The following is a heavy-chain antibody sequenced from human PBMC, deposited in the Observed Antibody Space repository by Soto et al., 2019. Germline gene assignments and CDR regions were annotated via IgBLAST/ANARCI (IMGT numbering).Heavy chain of an antibody. CDR3: ARGSQLRFLEWLLSRAFDI. J-gene: IGHJ3*02. CDR1: GFTFSSYS. Sequence: PGGSLRLSCAASGFTFSSYSMNWVRQAPGKGLEWVSSISSSSSYIYYADSVKGRFTISRDNAKNSLYLQMNSLRAEDTAVYYCARGSQLRFLEWLLSRAFDIWGQGTMVTVSS. CDR2: ISSSSSYI. V-gene: IGHV3-21*01. D-gene: IGHD3-3*01.